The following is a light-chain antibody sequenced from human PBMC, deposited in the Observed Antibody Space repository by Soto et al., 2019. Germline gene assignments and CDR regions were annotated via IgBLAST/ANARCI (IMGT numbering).Light chain of an antibody. J-gene: IGLJ2*01. CDR3: QTWGTGSVV. CDR1: SGHSSYA. Sequence: QLVLTQSPSASASLGASVTLTCTLSSGHSSYAIAWHQQQPEKGPRYLMKLNSDGSHSKGDGIPDRFSGSSSGAERYLTISRLQSEDEADYYCQTWGTGSVVFGGGTKLTVL. V-gene: IGLV4-69*01. CDR2: LNSDGSH.